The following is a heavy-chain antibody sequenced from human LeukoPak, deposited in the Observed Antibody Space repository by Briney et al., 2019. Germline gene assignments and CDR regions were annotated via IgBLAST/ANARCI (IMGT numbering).Heavy chain of an antibody. D-gene: IGHD4-17*01. V-gene: IGHV3-23*01. J-gene: IGHJ4*02. CDR3: ARSYGDFYCFDF. CDR1: GFTFNIYG. CDR2: VGGGNDI. Sequence: GGSLRLSCVASGFTFNIYGMSWVRQAPGKGLEWVSSVGGGNDIHYADSVKGRFTGSRDDAKNTVYLQMNSLRAEDTAVYYCARSYGDFYCFDFWGQGALVTVSS.